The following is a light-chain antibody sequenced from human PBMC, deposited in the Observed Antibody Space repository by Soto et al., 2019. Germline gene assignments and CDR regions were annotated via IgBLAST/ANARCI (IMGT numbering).Light chain of an antibody. J-gene: IGLJ2*01. CDR3: SSYAGSRGVV. V-gene: IGLV2-14*01. Sequence: QSALTQPASVSGSPGQSIIISCTGTSSDIGSSNFVSWFQQSPGKAPKLLIYEATNRPSGVSERFSGSKSGNTASLTISGLQAEDEADYYCSSYAGSRGVVFGGGTKLTVL. CDR1: SSDIGSSNF. CDR2: EAT.